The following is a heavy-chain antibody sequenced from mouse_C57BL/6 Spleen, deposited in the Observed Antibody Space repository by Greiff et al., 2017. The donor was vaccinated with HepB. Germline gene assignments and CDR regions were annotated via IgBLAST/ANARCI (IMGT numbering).Heavy chain of an antibody. Sequence: LQESGAELVRPGASVKMSCKASGYTFTSYNMYWVKQTPRQGLEWIGAIYPGNGDTSYNQKFKGKATLTVDKSSSTAYMQLSSLTSEDSAVYFCARSYDYDPLYAMDYWGQGTSVTVSS. CDR1: GYTFTSYN. D-gene: IGHD2-4*01. CDR2: IYPGNGDT. CDR3: ARSYDYDPLYAMDY. J-gene: IGHJ4*01. V-gene: IGHV1-12*01.